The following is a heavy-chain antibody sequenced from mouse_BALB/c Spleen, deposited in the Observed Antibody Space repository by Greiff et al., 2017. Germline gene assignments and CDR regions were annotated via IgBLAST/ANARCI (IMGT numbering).Heavy chain of an antibody. V-gene: IGHV14-3*02. J-gene: IGHJ3*01. CDR1: GFNIKDTY. CDR2: IDPANGNT. CDR3: ASHGNWAY. Sequence: EVHLVESGAELVKPGASVKLSCTASGFNIKDTYMHWVKQRPEQGLEWIGRIDPANGNTKYDPKFQGKATITADTSSNTAYLQLSSLTSEDTAVYYCASHGNWAYWGQGTLVTVSA. D-gene: IGHD2-1*01.